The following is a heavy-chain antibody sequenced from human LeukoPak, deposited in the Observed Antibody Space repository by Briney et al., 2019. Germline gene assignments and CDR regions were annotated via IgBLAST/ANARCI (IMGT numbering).Heavy chain of an antibody. Sequence: PSETLSLTCTVSGGSIGSGSYYWRWIRQPAGKGLEWIGRIYTSGNTNYNPSLKSRVSISVDTSKNQFSLKLSSVTAADTAMYYCARSYYYDSSGYYPHYFDYWGQGTLVTVSS. CDR2: IYTSGNT. V-gene: IGHV4-61*02. CDR1: GGSIGSGSYY. J-gene: IGHJ4*02. D-gene: IGHD3-22*01. CDR3: ARSYYYDSSGYYPHYFDY.